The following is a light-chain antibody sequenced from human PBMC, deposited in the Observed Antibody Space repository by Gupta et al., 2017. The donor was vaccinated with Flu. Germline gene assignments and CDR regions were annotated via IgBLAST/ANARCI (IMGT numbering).Light chain of an antibody. Sequence: SALTQPASVSGSPGQSITISCTGTSSDVGSYNLVSWYQQHPGKAPKLMIYEGSKRPSGVSNRFSGSKSGNTASLTISGLKAEDEADYYCCSYAGSSTVVFGGGTKLTVL. V-gene: IGLV2-23*01. CDR3: CSYAGSSTVV. CDR2: EGS. J-gene: IGLJ2*01. CDR1: SSDVGSYNL.